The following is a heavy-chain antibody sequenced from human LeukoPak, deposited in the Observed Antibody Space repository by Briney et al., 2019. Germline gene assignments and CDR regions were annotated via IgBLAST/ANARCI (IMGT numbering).Heavy chain of an antibody. CDR2: IYSGGST. CDR1: GFTVSSNY. Sequence: GGSLRLSCAASGFTVSSNYMSWVRQAPGRGLEWVSVIYSGGSTYYADSVKGRFTISRDNSKNTLYLQMNSLRAEDTAVYYCAKDTYYDFLYYMDVWGKGTTVTVSS. CDR3: AKDTYYDFLYYMDV. J-gene: IGHJ6*03. D-gene: IGHD3-3*01. V-gene: IGHV3-66*01.